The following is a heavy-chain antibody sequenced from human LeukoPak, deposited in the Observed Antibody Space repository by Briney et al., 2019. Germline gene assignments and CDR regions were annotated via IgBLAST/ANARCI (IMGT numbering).Heavy chain of an antibody. V-gene: IGHV3-48*03. J-gene: IGHJ4*02. CDR2: ISSNGGMI. CDR1: GFTFSSYE. D-gene: IGHD2-2*02. CDR3: ARDGYTRSWDYFDS. Sequence: GGSLRLSCAASGFTFSSYEMNWVRQAPGKELEWVSFISSNGGMIYYADSVKGRFSISRDNAKDSLYLQMDSLRAEDTAVYYCARDGYTRSWDYFDSWGLGTLVTVSS.